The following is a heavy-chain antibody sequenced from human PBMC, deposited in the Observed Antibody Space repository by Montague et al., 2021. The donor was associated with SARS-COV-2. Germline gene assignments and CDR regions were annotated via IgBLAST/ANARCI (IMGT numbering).Heavy chain of an antibody. CDR3: ARLPYDNSYGMDV. CDR1: GGSISTYY. V-gene: IGHV4-59*01. D-gene: IGHD3-9*01. J-gene: IGHJ6*02. Sequence: SETLSLTCTVSGGSISTYYWHWIRQFPGTGLEWIGYIDYSGSNNYNPSLQSRVIISVDRSKIQFSLKLNSVTAADTAIYYCARLPYDNSYGMDVWGQGTTVTVSS. CDR2: IDYSGSN.